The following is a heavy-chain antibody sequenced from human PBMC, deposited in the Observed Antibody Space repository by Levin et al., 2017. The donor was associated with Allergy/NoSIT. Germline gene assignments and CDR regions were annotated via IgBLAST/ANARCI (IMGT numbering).Heavy chain of an antibody. CDR1: GGSITSSSYY. CDR2: YFYSGNT. D-gene: IGHD3-22*01. Sequence: KASETLSLTCTVSGGSITSSSYYWGWIRQPPGKGLEWIGSYFYSGNTYYSPSHKSRVTISADTSKNQFSLRLTSVTAADTAVYYCARYTRAVVSSNPTKASFDYWGQGTLVIVSS. J-gene: IGHJ4*02. V-gene: IGHV4-39*01. CDR3: ARYTRAVVSSNPTKASFDY.